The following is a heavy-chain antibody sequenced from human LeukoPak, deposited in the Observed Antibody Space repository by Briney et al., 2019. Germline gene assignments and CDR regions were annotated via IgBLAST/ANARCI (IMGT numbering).Heavy chain of an antibody. CDR1: GYSISSGYY. CDR3: ARALGFGDEYYFDY. D-gene: IGHD3-10*01. V-gene: IGHV4-38-2*01. Sequence: SETLSLTCAVSGYSISSGYYWGWIRQPPGKGLEWIGSIYHSGSTYYNPSLKSRVTISVDTSKNQFSLKLSSVTAADTAVYYCARALGFGDEYYFDYWGQGPRSPSPQ. CDR2: IYHSGST. J-gene: IGHJ4*02.